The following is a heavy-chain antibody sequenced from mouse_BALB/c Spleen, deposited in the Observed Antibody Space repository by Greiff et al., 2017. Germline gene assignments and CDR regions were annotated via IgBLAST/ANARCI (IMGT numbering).Heavy chain of an antibody. J-gene: IGHJ4*01. Sequence: DVMLVESGGGLVKPGGSLKLSCAASGFTFSDYYMYWVRQTPEKRLEWVATISDGGSYTYYPDSVKGRFTISRDNAKNNLYLQMSSLKSEDTAMYYCAREDGSGAMDYWGQGTSVTVSS. D-gene: IGHD3-2*01. CDR3: AREDGSGAMDY. CDR1: GFTFSDYY. CDR2: ISDGGSYT. V-gene: IGHV5-4*02.